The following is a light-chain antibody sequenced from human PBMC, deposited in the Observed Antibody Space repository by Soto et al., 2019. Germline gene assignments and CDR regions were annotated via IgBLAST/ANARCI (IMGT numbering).Light chain of an antibody. CDR1: QSISNW. CDR3: LHYNSYPLT. CDR2: KAS. J-gene: IGKJ4*01. Sequence: DIQMTQSPSTLSASVGDRVTITCRASQSISNWLAWYQQKPGKAPKLLIYKASSLASGVPSRFSGSGSGTEFTLTISSLQPDDFATYYCLHYNSYPLTFGGGTKVDIK. V-gene: IGKV1-5*03.